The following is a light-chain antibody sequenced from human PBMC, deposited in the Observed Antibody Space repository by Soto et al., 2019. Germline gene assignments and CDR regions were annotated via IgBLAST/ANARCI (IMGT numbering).Light chain of an antibody. V-gene: IGLV2-14*01. Sequence: QSVLTQPASVSGSPGQTITISCTGTSSDVGGYDYVSWYQQHPDKAPGFMIYEVTNRPSGVSHRFSGSKSGNTASLTISGLQAEDEADYYCSSYTTTSTYVFGTGTKLTVL. J-gene: IGLJ1*01. CDR2: EVT. CDR1: SSDVGGYDY. CDR3: SSYTTTSTYV.